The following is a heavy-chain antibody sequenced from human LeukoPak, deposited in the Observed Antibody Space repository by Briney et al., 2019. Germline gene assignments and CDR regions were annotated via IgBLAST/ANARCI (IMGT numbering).Heavy chain of an antibody. CDR1: GFTFSDYY. V-gene: IGHV3-11*05. Sequence: GGSLRLSCSASGFTFSDYYMNWIRQAPGKGLEWVSYFSPTSPYTHYADSVKGRFTISRDNAKNSVYLQINSLRAEDTAVYYCARAGFTGSQNWFDPWGQGTLVT. D-gene: IGHD5-12*01. J-gene: IGHJ5*02. CDR2: FSPTSPYT. CDR3: ARAGFTGSQNWFDP.